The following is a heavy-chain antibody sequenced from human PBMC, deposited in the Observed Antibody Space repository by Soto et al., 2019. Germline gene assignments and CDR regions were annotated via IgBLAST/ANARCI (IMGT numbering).Heavy chain of an antibody. J-gene: IGHJ3*02. D-gene: IGHD1-1*01. CDR2: ISGSGGST. V-gene: IGHV3-23*01. CDR1: GFTFSSYA. Sequence: AGGSLRLSYAASGFTFSSYAMSWVRQAPGKGLEWVSAISGSGGSTYYADSVKGRFTISRDNSKNTLYLQMNSLRAEDTAVYYCAKTDNLLEDAFDIWGQGTMVTVSS. CDR3: AKTDNLLEDAFDI.